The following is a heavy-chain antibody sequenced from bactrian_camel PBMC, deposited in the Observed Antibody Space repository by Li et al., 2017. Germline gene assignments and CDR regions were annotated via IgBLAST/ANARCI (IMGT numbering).Heavy chain of an antibody. CDR2: INQGGGST. CDR1: GFDYSSNC. CDR3: AADFGQCSDSDYDVWDFDFAF. D-gene: IGHD4*01. Sequence: DVQLVESGGSSVQAGGSLNLSCIATGFDYSSNCMAWFRQAPGKGLEWVSLINQGGGSTYYADSVKGRFTISRDNAKNTMYPQMNNLKPEDTAMYYCAADFGQCSDSDYDVWDFDFAFWGPGTQVTV. J-gene: IGHJ6*01. V-gene: IGHV3S40*01.